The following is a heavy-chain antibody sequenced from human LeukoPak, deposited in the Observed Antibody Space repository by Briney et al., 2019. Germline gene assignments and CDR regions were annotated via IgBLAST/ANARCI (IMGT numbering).Heavy chain of an antibody. Sequence: ASVKVSCKASGYTFTSYGISWVRQAPGQGLEWMGWISAYNGNTNYAQKLQGRVTMTTDTSTSTAYMELRSLRSDDTAVYYCARDEMGATTGRFDYWGQGTLVTVSS. J-gene: IGHJ4*02. CDR2: ISAYNGNT. CDR3: ARDEMGATTGRFDY. CDR1: GYTFTSYG. D-gene: IGHD1-26*01. V-gene: IGHV1-18*01.